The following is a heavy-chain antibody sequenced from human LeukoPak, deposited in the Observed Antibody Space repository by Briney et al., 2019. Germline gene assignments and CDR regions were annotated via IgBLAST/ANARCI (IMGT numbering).Heavy chain of an antibody. CDR2: ISDDGGNE. Sequence: PGRSLRLSCAASGFTFSRYAMHWVRQAPGMGLAWVAVISDDGGNEYYLESVKGRFTISRDNAKKSLYLQMNSLRAEDTAVYYCASETKRGYSYGSPTDAFDIWGQGTMVTVSS. J-gene: IGHJ3*02. D-gene: IGHD5-18*01. CDR3: ASETKRGYSYGSPTDAFDI. CDR1: GFTFSRYA. V-gene: IGHV3-30*04.